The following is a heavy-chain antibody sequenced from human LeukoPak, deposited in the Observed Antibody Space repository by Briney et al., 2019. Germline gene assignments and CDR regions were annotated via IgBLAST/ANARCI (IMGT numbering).Heavy chain of an antibody. D-gene: IGHD2-2*01. V-gene: IGHV3-7*01. CDR1: GFLFSSYW. CDR2: INEDGSAK. J-gene: IGHJ6*02. Sequence: GGSLRLPCAASGFLFSSYWMSWVRQAPARGWEWVAKINEDGSAKDYVDSVKGRFTISRDNAKNSLYLVMNSLTADDTAVYYCARDYQFRLDVWGQGTTVTVSS. CDR3: ARDYQFRLDV.